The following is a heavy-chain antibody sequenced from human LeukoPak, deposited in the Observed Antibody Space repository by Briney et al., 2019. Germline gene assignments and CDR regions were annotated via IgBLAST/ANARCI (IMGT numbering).Heavy chain of an antibody. CDR1: GGSFSGYY. J-gene: IGHJ4*02. D-gene: IGHD1-26*01. Sequence: SETLSHTCAVYGGSFSGYYWSWIRQPPGKGLEWIGYIYYSGSTYYNPSLKSRVTISVDTSKNQFSLKLSSVTAADTAVYYCAREGGSDYWGQGTLVTVSS. CDR2: IYYSGST. V-gene: IGHV4-30-4*08. CDR3: AREGGSDY.